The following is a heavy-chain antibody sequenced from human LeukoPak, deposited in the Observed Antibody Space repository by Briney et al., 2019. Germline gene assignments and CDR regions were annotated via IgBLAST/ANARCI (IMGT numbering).Heavy chain of an antibody. CDR1: GFTFSSYG. Sequence: GGSLRLSCAASGFTFSSYGMHWVRQAPGKGLEWVAFIRYDGSNKYYADPVKGRFTISRDNSKNTLYLQMNSLRAEDTAVYYCAKGGRYFDWLPPLPYYYGMDVWGQGTTVTVSS. CDR2: IRYDGSNK. V-gene: IGHV3-30*02. CDR3: AKGGRYFDWLPPLPYYYGMDV. D-gene: IGHD3-9*01. J-gene: IGHJ6*02.